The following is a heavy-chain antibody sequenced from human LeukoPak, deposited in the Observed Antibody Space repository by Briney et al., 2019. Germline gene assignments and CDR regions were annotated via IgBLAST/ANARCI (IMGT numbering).Heavy chain of an antibody. CDR3: AEDGPRGYSSGWYPY. D-gene: IGHD6-19*01. J-gene: IGHJ4*02. CDR2: ISGSGGST. V-gene: IGHV3-23*01. CDR1: GFTFSSYA. Sequence: GGSLRLSCAASGFTFSSYAMSWVRQAPGKGLEWVSAISGSGGSTYYADSVKGRFTISRDNFKNTLYLQMNSLRAEDTAVYYCAEDGPRGYSSGWYPYWGQGTLVTVSS.